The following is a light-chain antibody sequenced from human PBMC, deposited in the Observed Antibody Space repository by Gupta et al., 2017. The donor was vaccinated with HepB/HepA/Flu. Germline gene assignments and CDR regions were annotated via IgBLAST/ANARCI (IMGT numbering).Light chain of an antibody. CDR2: AAS. CDR1: QNINSS. J-gene: IGKJ4*01. Sequence: DIQMTQSPSSLSASVGDRVTFTCRTSQNINSSLNWYQQKSGEGPKLLIYAASRLQSGVPSRFSGSRSVTDFILTIRRLQPEDFASYYCQQTDSSRVTFGGWSKVEIK. V-gene: IGKV1-39*01. CDR3: QQTDSSRVT.